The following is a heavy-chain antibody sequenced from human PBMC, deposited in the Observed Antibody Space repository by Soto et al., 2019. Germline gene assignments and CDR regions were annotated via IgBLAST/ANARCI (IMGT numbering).Heavy chain of an antibody. CDR1: GYTLTSYG. V-gene: IGHV1-18*01. D-gene: IGHD3-22*01. J-gene: IGHJ3*02. CDR3: ARVGAYYYESSGSQGAFDI. Sequence: ASLKGYWKASGYTLTSYGISWGIKATGQGLEWMGWISAYNGNTNYAQKLQGRVTMTTDTSTSTAYMELRSLRSDDTAVYYCARVGAYYYESSGSQGAFDIWGQGTMVTLSS. CDR2: ISAYNGNT.